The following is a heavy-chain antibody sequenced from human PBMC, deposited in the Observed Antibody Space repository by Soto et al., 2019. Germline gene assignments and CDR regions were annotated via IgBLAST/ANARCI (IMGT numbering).Heavy chain of an antibody. CDR3: ARDLGGVPDY. V-gene: IGHV1-18*01. CDR1: GYSFTSYG. D-gene: IGHD3-10*01. J-gene: IGHJ4*02. Sequence: QVQLVQSGAEVKKPGASVKVSCKASGYSFTSYGISWVRQAPGQGLEWMGWISAYNGNRKYAQKFQGRVTMTTDTSTSTAYLELRSLRSEDTAVYYCARDLGGVPDYWGQGTLVTVSS. CDR2: ISAYNGNR.